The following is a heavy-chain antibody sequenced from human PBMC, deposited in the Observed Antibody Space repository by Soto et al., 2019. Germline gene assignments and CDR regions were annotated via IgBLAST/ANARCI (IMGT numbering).Heavy chain of an antibody. CDR1: GGTFSSYA. J-gene: IGHJ4*02. V-gene: IGHV1-69*12. CDR2: IIPIFGTA. Sequence: QVQLVQSGAEVKKPGSSVKVSCKASGGTFSSYAISWVRQAPGQGLEWMGGIIPIFGTANYAQKCQGRVTITADESTSTAYMELSSLRSEDTAVYYCARGKGYYDYVWGSYRPNFDYWGQGTLVTVSS. CDR3: ARGKGYYDYVWGSYRPNFDY. D-gene: IGHD3-16*02.